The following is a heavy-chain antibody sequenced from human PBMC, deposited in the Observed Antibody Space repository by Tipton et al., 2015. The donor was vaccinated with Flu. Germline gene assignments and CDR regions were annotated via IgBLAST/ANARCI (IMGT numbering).Heavy chain of an antibody. CDR2: IYPSGTT. CDR1: SGSIRSTNYF. Sequence: TLSLTCTVSSGSIRSTNYFCAWIRQPPGKRLKLIGSIYPSGTTYYNPSLKSRVTISVDTSKSQFSLRLSSVTAADTAVYFCARLSYYDVDLKNFYFDYWGQGALVTVSS. D-gene: IGHD3-10*02. J-gene: IGHJ4*02. CDR3: ARLSYYDVDLKNFYFDY. V-gene: IGHV4-39*01.